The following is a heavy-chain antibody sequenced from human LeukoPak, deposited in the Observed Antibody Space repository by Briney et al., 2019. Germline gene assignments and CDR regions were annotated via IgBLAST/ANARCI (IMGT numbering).Heavy chain of an antibody. D-gene: IGHD3-9*01. CDR1: GFTFSNFW. J-gene: IGHJ4*02. Sequence: GGSLRLSCAASGFTFSNFWMTWVRQAPGKGLEWVANIKPDVSEKYYVGSVRGRFTISRDNAKNSLYLQMNSLRAEDTAVYYCARAPADILTGYYREADYWGQGTLVTVSS. CDR3: ARAPADILTGYYREADY. V-gene: IGHV3-7*01. CDR2: IKPDVSEK.